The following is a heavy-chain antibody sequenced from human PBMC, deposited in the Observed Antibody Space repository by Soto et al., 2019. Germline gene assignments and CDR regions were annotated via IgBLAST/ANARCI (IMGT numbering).Heavy chain of an antibody. D-gene: IGHD2-2*01. J-gene: IGHJ4*02. V-gene: IGHV3-7*03. Sequence: GASLRLSCAASRFIFSSYAMSWVRQAPGKGLEWVANIKTDGSEEYYADSVEGRLTISRDNAKKSLYLQMDGLRADDTATYYCAQTAWYLGVRFDYGGQGALVHVSS. CDR1: RFIFSSYA. CDR2: IKTDGSEE. CDR3: AQTAWYLGVRFDY.